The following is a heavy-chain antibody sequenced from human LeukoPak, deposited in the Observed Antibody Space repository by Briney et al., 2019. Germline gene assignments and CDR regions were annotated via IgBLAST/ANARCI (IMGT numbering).Heavy chain of an antibody. CDR3: AGDYGGSSPFDY. CDR1: GFTFSSYE. CDR2: ISSSGSTI. Sequence: TGGSLRLSCAASGFTFSSYEMHWVRQAPGKGLEWVSYISSSGSTIYYADSVKRRFTISRDNAKNSLYLQMNILRSEDTAVYYCAGDYGGSSPFDYWGQGTLVTVSS. J-gene: IGHJ4*02. V-gene: IGHV3-48*03. D-gene: IGHD4-23*01.